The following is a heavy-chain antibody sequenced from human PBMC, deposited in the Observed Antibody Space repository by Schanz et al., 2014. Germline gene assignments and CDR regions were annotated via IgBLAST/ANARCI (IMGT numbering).Heavy chain of an antibody. CDR3: AKQIHYDILTVTRN. Sequence: VQLVESGGGVVKPGRSLRLSCAAYGFTLSSYAMHWVRQAPGKGLEWVAVISYDGSNKYYADSVKGRFTISRDNSKNTLYLQMNSLRAEDTAVYYCAKQIHYDILTVTRNWGQGTLVTVSS. V-gene: IGHV3-30-3*01. J-gene: IGHJ4*02. CDR1: GFTLSSYA. CDR2: ISYDGSNK. D-gene: IGHD3-9*01.